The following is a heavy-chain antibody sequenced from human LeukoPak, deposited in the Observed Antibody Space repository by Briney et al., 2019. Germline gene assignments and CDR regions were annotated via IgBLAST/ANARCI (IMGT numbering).Heavy chain of an antibody. CDR3: AREGVVPAAILDY. J-gene: IGHJ4*02. D-gene: IGHD2-2*02. Sequence: PGGSLRLSCAASGFTFSSYSMNWVRQAPGKGLEWGSYISSSSSTIYYADSVKGRFTISRDNAKNSLYLQMNSLRAEDTAVYYCAREGVVPAAILDYWGQGTLVTVSS. CDR2: ISSSSSTI. V-gene: IGHV3-48*04. CDR1: GFTFSSYS.